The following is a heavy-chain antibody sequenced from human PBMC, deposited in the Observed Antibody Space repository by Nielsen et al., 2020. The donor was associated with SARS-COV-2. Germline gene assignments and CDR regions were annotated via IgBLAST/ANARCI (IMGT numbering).Heavy chain of an antibody. D-gene: IGHD2-15*01. J-gene: IGHJ6*02. CDR2: ISSNGGST. CDR3: ARGSVVAAWGRGYYGMDV. V-gene: IGHV3-64*01. CDR1: GFTFSSYG. Sequence: GGSLRLSCAASGFTFSSYGMHWVRQAPGKGLEYVSAISSNGGSTYYANSVKGRFTISRDNSKNTLYLQMGSLRAEDMAVYYCARGSVVAAWGRGYYGMDVWGQGTTVTVSS.